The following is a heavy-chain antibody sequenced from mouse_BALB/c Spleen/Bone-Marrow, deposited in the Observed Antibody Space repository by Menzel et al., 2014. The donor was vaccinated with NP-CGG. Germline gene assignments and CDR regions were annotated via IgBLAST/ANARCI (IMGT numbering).Heavy chain of an antibody. D-gene: IGHD2-1*01. CDR2: ISNGGGST. CDR1: GFTFSSYI. CDR3: ARQGVYYGKTYYAMDY. J-gene: IGHJ4*01. V-gene: IGHV5-12-2*01. Sequence: DVMLVESGGGLVQPGGSLKISCAASGFTFSSYIMSWVRQTPEKRLEWVAYISNGGGSTYYPDTVKGRFTISRDNAKNTLYLQMISLKSEDPAMYYCARQGVYYGKTYYAMDYWGQGTSVTVSS.